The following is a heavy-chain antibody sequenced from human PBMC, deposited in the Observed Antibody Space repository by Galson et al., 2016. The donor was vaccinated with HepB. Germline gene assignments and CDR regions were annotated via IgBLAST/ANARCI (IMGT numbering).Heavy chain of an antibody. Sequence: SLRLSCAASGFSFRTYEMNWVRQAPGKGLEWVAYINSGSDTIYYADAVKGRFSVSRDNAKSSLYLHMNNLRAEDTAIYYCALTIITVYSLDHWCQGTLVTVSS. J-gene: IGHJ4*02. CDR1: GFSFRTYE. V-gene: IGHV3-48*03. D-gene: IGHD3-22*01. CDR3: ALTIITVYSLDH. CDR2: INSGSDTI.